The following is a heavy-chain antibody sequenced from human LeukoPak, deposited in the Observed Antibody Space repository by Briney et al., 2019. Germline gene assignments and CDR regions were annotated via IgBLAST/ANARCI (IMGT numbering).Heavy chain of an antibody. J-gene: IGHJ3*02. CDR3: ARLVTMVRGVNGAFDI. V-gene: IGHV5-51*01. D-gene: IGHD3-10*01. CDR2: IYPGDSDT. Sequence: GASLQISCKGSGNRFTSYYIGWVRQLPGKVLEWMGIIYPGDSDTRYSPSFQGQVTISVDKSISTAYLQWSSLKASDTAMYYCARLVTMVRGVNGAFDIWGQGTMVTVSS. CDR1: GNRFTSYY.